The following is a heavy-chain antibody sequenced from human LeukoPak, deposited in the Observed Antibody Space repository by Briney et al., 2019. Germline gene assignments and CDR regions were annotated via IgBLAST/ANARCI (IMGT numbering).Heavy chain of an antibody. V-gene: IGHV1-18*04. Sequence: ASVKVSCKASGYTFTNYYMHWVRQAPGQGLEWMGWISAYNGNTNYAQKLQGRVTMTTDTSTSTAYMELRSLRSDDTAVYYCARGCSSTSCYWVEDSFYYYYYYMDVWGKGTTVTVSS. CDR1: GYTFTNYY. J-gene: IGHJ6*03. CDR3: ARGCSSTSCYWVEDSFYYYYYYMDV. CDR2: ISAYNGNT. D-gene: IGHD2-2*01.